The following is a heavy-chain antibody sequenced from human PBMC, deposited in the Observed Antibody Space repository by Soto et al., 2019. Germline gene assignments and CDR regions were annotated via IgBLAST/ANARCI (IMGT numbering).Heavy chain of an antibody. V-gene: IGHV1-69*12. D-gene: IGHD1-1*01. CDR1: GGTFSSYA. J-gene: IGHJ5*02. CDR3: ARDLFGVFTTGNWFDP. Sequence: QVQLVQSGAEVKKPGSSVKVSCKASGGTFSSYAISWVRQAPGQGLEWMGGIIPIFGTANYAQKFQGRVTITADESTSTAYMELSSLISEGTAVYYCARDLFGVFTTGNWFDPWGQGTLVTVSS. CDR2: IIPIFGTA.